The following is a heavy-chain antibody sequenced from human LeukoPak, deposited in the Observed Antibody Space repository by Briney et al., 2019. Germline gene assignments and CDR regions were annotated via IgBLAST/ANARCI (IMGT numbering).Heavy chain of an antibody. Sequence: PSETLSLTCTVSGGSINNYFWSWIRQPTGKGLEWIGRIYNNASPNYNPSLQNRVTMSLDTSKNQVSLKLSSVTAADTAVYYCATLTNYDLPYWGQGTLVIVSS. D-gene: IGHD3-3*01. CDR2: IYNNASP. CDR1: GGSINNYF. J-gene: IGHJ4*02. V-gene: IGHV4-4*07. CDR3: ATLTNYDLPY.